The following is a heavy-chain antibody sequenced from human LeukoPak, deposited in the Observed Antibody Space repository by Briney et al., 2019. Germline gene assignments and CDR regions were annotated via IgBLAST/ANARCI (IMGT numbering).Heavy chain of an antibody. CDR2: IIPIFGTA. Sequence: SVKVSCKASGSTFSSYAISWVRQAPGQGLEWMGGIIPIFGTANYAQKFQGRVTITADESTSTAYMELSSLRSEDTAVYYCARDRYSYDLYYYYGMDVWGQGTTVTVSS. D-gene: IGHD5-18*01. V-gene: IGHV1-69*13. J-gene: IGHJ6*02. CDR3: ARDRYSYDLYYYYGMDV. CDR1: GSTFSSYA.